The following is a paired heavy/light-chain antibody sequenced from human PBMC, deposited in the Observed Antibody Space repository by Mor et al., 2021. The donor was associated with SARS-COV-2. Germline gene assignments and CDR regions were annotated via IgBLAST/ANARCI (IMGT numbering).Light chain of an antibody. CDR1: QSVSSY. V-gene: IGKV3-11*01. CDR3: QQRSNWPPLT. Sequence: EIVLTQSPATLSLSPGERATLSCRASQSVSSYLAWYQQKPGQAPRLLIYDASNRATGIPARFSGSGSGTDFTLTISSLEPEDFAVYYCQQRSNWPPLTFGPGTKVDIK. J-gene: IGKJ3*01. CDR2: DAS.
Heavy chain of an antibody. CDR3: ALNSRGAWELPGGFDY. D-gene: IGHD1-26*01. CDR2: ISSNGGST. Sequence: EVQLVESGGGLVQPGGSLRLSCAASGFTFSSYAMHWVRQAPGKGLEYVSAISSNGGSTYYANSVKGRFTISRDNSKNTLYLQMGSLRAEDMAVYYCALNSRGAWELPGGFDYWGQGTLVTVSS. J-gene: IGHJ4*02. CDR1: GFTFSSYA. V-gene: IGHV3-64*01.